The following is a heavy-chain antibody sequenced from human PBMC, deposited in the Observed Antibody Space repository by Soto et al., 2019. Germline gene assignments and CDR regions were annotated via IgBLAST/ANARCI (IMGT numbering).Heavy chain of an antibody. CDR3: ARDRLPQTYYYDSSGYANSYYFDY. V-gene: IGHV1-69*01. D-gene: IGHD3-22*01. J-gene: IGHJ4*02. CDR1: GGTFSSYA. Sequence: QVQLVQSGAEVKKPGSSAKVSCKASGGTFSSYAISWVRQAPGQGLEWMGGIIPIFGTANYAQKFQGRVTITADESTSTAYMELSSLRSEDTAVYYCARDRLPQTYYYDSSGYANSYYFDYWGQGTLVTVSS. CDR2: IIPIFGTA.